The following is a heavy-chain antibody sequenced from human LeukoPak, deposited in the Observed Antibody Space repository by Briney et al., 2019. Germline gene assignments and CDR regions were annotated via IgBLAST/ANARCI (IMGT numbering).Heavy chain of an antibody. D-gene: IGHD2-2*01. CDR3: ARDLSWDIVVVPAAMPKNWFDP. Sequence: GGSLRLSCAASGFSFSSYVMSWVRQAPGKGLEWVSGITGSGGSTYYADSVKGRFTISRDNSKNTLYLQMNSLRAEDTAVYYCARDLSWDIVVVPAAMPKNWFDPWGQGTLVTVSS. CDR2: ITGSGGST. V-gene: IGHV3-23*01. CDR1: GFSFSSYV. J-gene: IGHJ5*02.